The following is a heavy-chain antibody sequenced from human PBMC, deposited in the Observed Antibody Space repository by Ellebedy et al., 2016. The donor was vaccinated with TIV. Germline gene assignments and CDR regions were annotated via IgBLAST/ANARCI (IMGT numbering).Heavy chain of an antibody. CDR2: ISAYNGNT. D-gene: IGHD3-10*01. J-gene: IGHJ5*02. Sequence: AASVKVSCKASGYSFTTYGISWARHAPGQGLEWMGWISAYNGNTNYAQKVHDRVTMTTDTSTSTAYMELRSLRSDDTAVYYCARDEKPYYYGSGSYWSWGQGTLVTVSS. CDR1: GYSFTTYG. V-gene: IGHV1-18*04. CDR3: ARDEKPYYYGSGSYWS.